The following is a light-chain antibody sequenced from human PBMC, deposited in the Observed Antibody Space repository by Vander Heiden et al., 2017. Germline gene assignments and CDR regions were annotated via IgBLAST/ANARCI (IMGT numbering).Light chain of an antibody. Sequence: DIQMTQSPSSLSASVGDRVTISCRPSHSIISFLNWYQQKPGKPPKLLVHGASTLQSGVPSRFSGSGSGTDFTLTISSLQPEDFATYYCQQSYNMPFTFGPGTKVDIK. CDR2: GAS. CDR1: HSIISF. CDR3: QQSYNMPFT. V-gene: IGKV1-39*01. J-gene: IGKJ3*01.